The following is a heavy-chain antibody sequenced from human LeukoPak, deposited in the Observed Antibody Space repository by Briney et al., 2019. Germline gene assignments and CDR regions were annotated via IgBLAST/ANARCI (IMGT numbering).Heavy chain of an antibody. Sequence: GGSLRLSCAASGFTFSRYWMTWVCQAPGKGLEWVASIKEDGSEKYYVDSVKGRFTISRDNANHSLCLQMNSLRAEDTAVYYCARGGGTNDLWGQGTMVTVSS. CDR2: IKEDGSEK. CDR3: ARGGGTNDL. J-gene: IGHJ3*01. D-gene: IGHD1-7*01. CDR1: GFTFSRYW. V-gene: IGHV3-7*04.